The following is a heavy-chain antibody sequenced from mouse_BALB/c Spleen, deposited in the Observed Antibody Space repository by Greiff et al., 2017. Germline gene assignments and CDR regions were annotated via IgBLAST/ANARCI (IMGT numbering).Heavy chain of an antibody. CDR3: TRDRDY. CDR2: ISSGGSYT. V-gene: IGHV5-6-4*01. Sequence: EVMLVESGGGLVKPGGSLKLSCAASGFTFSSYTMSWVRQTPEKRLEWVATISSGGSYTYYPDSVKGRFTISRDNAKNTLYLQMSSLKSEDTAMYYCTRDRDYWGQGTTLTVAS. CDR1: GFTFSSYT. J-gene: IGHJ2*01.